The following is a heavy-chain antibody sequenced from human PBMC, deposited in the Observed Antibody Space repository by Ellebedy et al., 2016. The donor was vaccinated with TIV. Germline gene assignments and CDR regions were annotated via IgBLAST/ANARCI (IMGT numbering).Heavy chain of an antibody. CDR2: FGLSGDTT. D-gene: IGHD3-22*01. J-gene: IGHJ4*02. Sequence: GESLKISCAASGFTFSPYAMAWVRQAPGKGLEWVSGFGLSGDTTYYLDSVKGRFTISRDNSKNTLYLQMNSLRVEDTAIYYCAKGRGGGSDSSAPRYYFDYWGLGTLVTVSS. CDR1: GFTFSPYA. V-gene: IGHV3-23*01. CDR3: AKGRGGGSDSSAPRYYFDY.